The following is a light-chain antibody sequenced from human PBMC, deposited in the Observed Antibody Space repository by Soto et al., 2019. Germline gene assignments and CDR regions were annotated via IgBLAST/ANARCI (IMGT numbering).Light chain of an antibody. J-gene: IGKJ1*01. V-gene: IGKV1-5*03. Sequence: DIQMTQSPSTLSASVGDRVTITCRASQSIINWLGWYQQKPGKAPKLLIYKASSLESGVPSRFSGSGSGTDFTLTINRLQPDDFATYYCQRYNSFPWTCGQGTKVEIK. CDR2: KAS. CDR3: QRYNSFPWT. CDR1: QSIINW.